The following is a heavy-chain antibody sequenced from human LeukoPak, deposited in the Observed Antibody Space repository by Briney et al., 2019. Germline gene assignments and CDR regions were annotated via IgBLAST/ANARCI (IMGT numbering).Heavy chain of an antibody. CDR3: ARPHDSSWLVAIDI. CDR1: GGSISSSSYY. V-gene: IGHV4-39*01. CDR2: IYYSGST. Sequence: SETLSLTCTVSGGSISSSSYYWGWIRQPPGKGLEWIGSIYYSGSTYYNPSLKSRVTISVDTSKNQFSLKLSSVTAADTAVYYCARPHDSSWLVAIDIWGQGTMVTVSS. D-gene: IGHD3-22*01. J-gene: IGHJ3*02.